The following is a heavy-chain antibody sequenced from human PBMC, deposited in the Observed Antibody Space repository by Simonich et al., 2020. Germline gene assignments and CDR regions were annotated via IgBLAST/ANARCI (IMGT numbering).Heavy chain of an antibody. CDR1: GFTFSSYW. V-gene: IGHV3-74*01. Sequence: EVQLVESGGGLVQPGGSLRLSCAASGFTFSSYWMHWVRPAPGKGLVWAARRHIDGRSTSYADSGKGRFTISRANAKNTMDLQMNSLRAEDTAVYYCARNRLDYWGQGTLVTVSS. CDR2: RHIDGRST. J-gene: IGHJ4*02. CDR3: ARNRLDY.